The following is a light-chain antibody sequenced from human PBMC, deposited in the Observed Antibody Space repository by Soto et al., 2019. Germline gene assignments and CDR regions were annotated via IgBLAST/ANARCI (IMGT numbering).Light chain of an antibody. CDR2: AAS. J-gene: IGKJ1*01. Sequence: IQMTQCPSSLSSSLGDRVAITCGASQSISSYLNWYQQKPGKAPKLLIYAASSLQSGVPSRFSGSGSGTDFTLTISSLQKEDVATYDCQQSYSTPRTFGQGTKVDIK. CDR1: QSISSY. CDR3: QQSYSTPRT. V-gene: IGKV1-39*01.